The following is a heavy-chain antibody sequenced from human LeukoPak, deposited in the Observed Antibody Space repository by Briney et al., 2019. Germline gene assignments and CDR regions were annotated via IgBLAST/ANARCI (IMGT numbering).Heavy chain of an antibody. J-gene: IGHJ4*02. CDR2: IWYDGTNK. CDR3: AKGSYYDSSGSFYFDY. CDR1: GFTFSSYG. V-gene: IGHV3-33*06. D-gene: IGHD3-22*01. Sequence: PGGSLRLSCVASGFTFSSYGMHWVRQAPGKGLEWVAVIWYDGTNKYYADSVKGRFTISRDNSKNTLYVQVYSLGTEDTAAYYCAKGSYYDSSGSFYFDYWGQGTLVTVSS.